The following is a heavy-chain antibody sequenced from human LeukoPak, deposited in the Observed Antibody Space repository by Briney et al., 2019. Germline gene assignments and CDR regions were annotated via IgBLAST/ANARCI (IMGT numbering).Heavy chain of an antibody. CDR3: ASIAARPTYYYYYMDV. CDR1: GGSISSSSYY. CDR2: VYYSGST. J-gene: IGHJ6*03. D-gene: IGHD6-6*01. V-gene: IGHV4-39*01. Sequence: PSETLSLTCTVSGGSISSSSYYWGWIRQPPGKGLEWIGSVYYSGSTYYNPSLKSRVTISVDTSKNQFSLKLSYVTAADTAVYYCASIAARPTYYYYYMDVWGKGTTVTVSS.